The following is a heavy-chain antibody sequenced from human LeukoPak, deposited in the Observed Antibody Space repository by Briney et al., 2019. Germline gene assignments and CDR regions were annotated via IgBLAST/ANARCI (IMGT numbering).Heavy chain of an antibody. CDR3: ARDVSPYYYYYGMDV. CDR2: INPSGGST. V-gene: IGHV1-46*01. J-gene: IGHJ6*02. CDR1: GYTFTSYY. Sequence: ASVKVSCKASGYTFTSYYMHWVRQAPGQGLEWMGIINPSGGSTSYAQKFQGRVTMTGDTSTSTVYMELSSLRSEDTAVYYCARDVSPYYYYYGMDVWGQGTTVAVSS.